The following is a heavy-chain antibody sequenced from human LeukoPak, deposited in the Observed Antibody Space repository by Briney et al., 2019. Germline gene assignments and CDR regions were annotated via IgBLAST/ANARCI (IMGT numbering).Heavy chain of an antibody. D-gene: IGHD3-22*01. Sequence: PSGTLSLTCGVSGVSISSSNWWTWVRQPPGKGLEWIGEIQHSGSTNYNPSLKSRVTLSVDKSKNHFSLNLISVTAADTAVYDCARDRRYTASWYQNYDSGGTYPTFDYWGQGTLVTVSS. CDR3: ARDRRYTASWYQNYDSGGTYPTFDY. J-gene: IGHJ4*02. CDR2: IQHSGST. CDR1: GVSISSSNW. V-gene: IGHV4-4*02.